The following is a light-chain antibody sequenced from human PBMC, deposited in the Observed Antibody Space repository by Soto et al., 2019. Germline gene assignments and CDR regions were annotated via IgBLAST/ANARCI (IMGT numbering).Light chain of an antibody. CDR3: EQDGTTPWT. Sequence: EIVLTQSPGTLSLSPGERATLAGRASQSFSNNYLDWYHQKPGRAPRLVISGASSRATGIPDRFSGSGSGTDGTLPISKLEPEDFDVYYGEQDGTTPWTFCEGTKVEFK. V-gene: IGKV3-20*01. CDR1: QSFSNNY. J-gene: IGKJ1*01. CDR2: GAS.